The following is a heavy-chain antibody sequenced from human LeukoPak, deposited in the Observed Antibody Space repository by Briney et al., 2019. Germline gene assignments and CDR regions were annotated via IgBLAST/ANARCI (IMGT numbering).Heavy chain of an antibody. J-gene: IGHJ4*02. CDR3: AKVLFDGDYDFDY. V-gene: IGHV3-30*18. D-gene: IGHD4-17*01. CDR1: GFTFSSYG. CDR2: ISFDGYNK. Sequence: GGSLRLSCAASGFTFSSYGTHWVRQAPGKGLQWVAVISFDGYNKYYTDSVKGRFTISRDNSKNTLYLQMNSLRREDTAVYYCAKVLFDGDYDFDYWGQGTLVAVSS.